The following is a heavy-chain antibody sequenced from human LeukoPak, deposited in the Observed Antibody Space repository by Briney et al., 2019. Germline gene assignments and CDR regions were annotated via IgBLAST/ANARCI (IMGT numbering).Heavy chain of an antibody. V-gene: IGHV3-7*01. CDR2: IKQDGSEK. D-gene: IGHD6-13*01. J-gene: IGHJ4*02. CDR3: ASDGFVGAADY. Sequence: GGSLRLSCAASEFIFSGYWMNWVRQAPGKGLEWVANIKQDGSEKQYVDSVRGRFTISRDNAKNSLYLQMSSLRVEDTAVYYCASDGFVGAADYWGQGTLVTVSS. CDR1: EFIFSGYW.